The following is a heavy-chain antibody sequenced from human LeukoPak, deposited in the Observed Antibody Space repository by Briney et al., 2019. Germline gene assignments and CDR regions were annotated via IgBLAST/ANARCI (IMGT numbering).Heavy chain of an antibody. CDR1: GYTFTSYA. J-gene: IGHJ4*02. CDR2: INVGNGNT. Sequence: ASVKVSCKASGYTFTSYAMHWVRQAPGQRLEWMGWINVGNGNTKYSQKFQGRVTITRDTSASTAYMALSSLRSEDTAVYSCARGAYCGGHCYSQVPRGYWGQGTLVTVSS. D-gene: IGHD2-21*02. V-gene: IGHV1-3*01. CDR3: ARGAYCGGHCYSQVPRGY.